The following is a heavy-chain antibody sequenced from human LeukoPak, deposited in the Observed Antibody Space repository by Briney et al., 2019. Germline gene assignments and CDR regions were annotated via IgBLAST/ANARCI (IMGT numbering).Heavy chain of an antibody. D-gene: IGHD1-1*01. CDR1: GGSFSGYY. V-gene: IGHV4-34*01. CDR2: INHSGST. Sequence: SETLSLTCAVYGGSFSGYYWSWIRQPPGKGLEWIGEINHSGSTNYNPSLKSRVTISVDTSKNQFSLKLSSVTAADTAVYYCARGLDSGTYYFDYWGQGTLDTVSS. J-gene: IGHJ4*02. CDR3: ARGLDSGTYYFDY.